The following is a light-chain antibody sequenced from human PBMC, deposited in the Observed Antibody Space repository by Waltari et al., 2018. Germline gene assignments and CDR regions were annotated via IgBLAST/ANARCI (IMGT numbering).Light chain of an antibody. CDR3: QQYRT. V-gene: IGKV1-5*03. Sequence: DIQMTQSPSTVSASVGDRVTITCRASRSMSRWLAWYQQKPGKAPKLLIHKASTLESGVPSRFSGSGSGTEFTLTISSLQPDDFATYYCQQYRTFGQGTKVEIK. CDR2: KAS. CDR1: RSMSRW. J-gene: IGKJ1*01.